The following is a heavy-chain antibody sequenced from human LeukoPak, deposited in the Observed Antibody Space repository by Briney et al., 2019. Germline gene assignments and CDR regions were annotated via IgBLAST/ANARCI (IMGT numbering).Heavy chain of an antibody. V-gene: IGHV3-21*01. CDR2: ISSSSSYI. CDR3: ASFTSGSYLVDY. D-gene: IGHD1-26*01. CDR1: GFTFSSYS. Sequence: GGSLRLSCAASGFTFSSYSMNWVRQAPGKGLEWVSSISSSSSYIYYADSVKGRFTISRDNAKNSLYLQMNSLRAEDTAVYYCASFTSGSYLVDYWGQGTLVTVSS. J-gene: IGHJ4*02.